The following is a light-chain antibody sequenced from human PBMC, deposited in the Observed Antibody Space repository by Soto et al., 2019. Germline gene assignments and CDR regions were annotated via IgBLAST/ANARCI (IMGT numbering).Light chain of an antibody. V-gene: IGKV3-20*01. J-gene: IGKJ2*01. CDR3: QQCGSSQYT. CDR2: GAS. CDR1: QSVNNNY. Sequence: EIVLTQSPGTLSLSPGERATLSCRASQSVNNNYLAWYQQKPGQAPRLLIYGASSRATRIPDRFSGSGSGTAFTLTISRLEHEDFAVYYCQQCGSSQYTFGQGIKLEIK.